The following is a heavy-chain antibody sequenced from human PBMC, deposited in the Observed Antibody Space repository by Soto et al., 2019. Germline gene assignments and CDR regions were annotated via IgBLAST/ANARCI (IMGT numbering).Heavy chain of an antibody. CDR1: TLTVSLYG. Sequence: GGSLRLSCAASTLTVSLYGIQWVRQAPGKGLDWVAFISNDGGTQYYADSVKGRFSISRDNSMNTVDLHMNSLMAEDTAIYYCARDIWSGNYKWFDSWGQGTLVTVSS. CDR2: ISNDGGTQ. D-gene: IGHD3-3*01. V-gene: IGHV3-30*03. CDR3: ARDIWSGNYKWFDS. J-gene: IGHJ5*01.